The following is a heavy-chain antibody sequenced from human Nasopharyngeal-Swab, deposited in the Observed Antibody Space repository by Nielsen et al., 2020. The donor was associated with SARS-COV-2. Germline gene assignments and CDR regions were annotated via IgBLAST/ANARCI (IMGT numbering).Heavy chain of an antibody. J-gene: IGHJ5*02. D-gene: IGHD3-10*01. CDR2: IYHSGST. Sequence: WVRQATGEGVEWMGNIYHSGSTYYNPSLKSRVTISVDRSKNQFSLKLSSVTAADTAVYYCARARVRGATISWFDPWGQGTLVTVSS. V-gene: IGHV4-30-2*01. CDR3: ARARVRGATISWFDP.